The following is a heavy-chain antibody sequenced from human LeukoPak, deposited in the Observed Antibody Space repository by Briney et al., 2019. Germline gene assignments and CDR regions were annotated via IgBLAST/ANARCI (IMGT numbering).Heavy chain of an antibody. J-gene: IGHJ6*02. V-gene: IGHV1-18*01. CDR2: ISAYNGNT. Sequence: ASVKVSCKASGYTFTSYGISWVRQAPGQGLEWMGWISAYNGNTNYAQKLQGRVTMTTDTSTSTAYMELRSLRSDDTAVYYCARGRGTTGNYYYGMDVWGQGTTVTVSS. CDR1: GYTFTSYG. CDR3: ARGRGTTGNYYYGMDV. D-gene: IGHD1-1*01.